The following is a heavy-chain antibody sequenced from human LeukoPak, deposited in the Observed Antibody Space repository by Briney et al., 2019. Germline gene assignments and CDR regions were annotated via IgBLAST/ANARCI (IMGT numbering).Heavy chain of an antibody. CDR3: ARPSSDYYDSSGHSLWAFDI. CDR1: GYSISSGYY. V-gene: IGHV4-38-2*01. CDR2: IYHSGST. D-gene: IGHD3-22*01. J-gene: IGHJ3*02. Sequence: TSETLSLTCAVSGYSISSGYYWGWIRQPPGKGLEWIGSIYHSGSTYYNPSLKSRVTISVDTSKNQFSLKLSSVTAADTAVYYCARPSSDYYDSSGHSLWAFDIWGQGTMVTVS.